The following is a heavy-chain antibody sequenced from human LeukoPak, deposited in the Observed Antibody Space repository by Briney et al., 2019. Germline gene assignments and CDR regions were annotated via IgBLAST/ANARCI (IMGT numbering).Heavy chain of an antibody. V-gene: IGHV3-30*18. CDR2: ISYDGSNK. CDR3: AKDRNYDFWSGYYYYGMDV. Sequence: GRSLRLSCAASGFTFCSYGMHWVRQAPGKGLEWVAVISYDGSNKYYADSVKGRFTISRDNSKNTLYLQMNSLRAEDTAVYYCAKDRNYDFWSGYYYYGMDVWGQGTTVTVSS. CDR1: GFTFCSYG. J-gene: IGHJ6*02. D-gene: IGHD3-3*01.